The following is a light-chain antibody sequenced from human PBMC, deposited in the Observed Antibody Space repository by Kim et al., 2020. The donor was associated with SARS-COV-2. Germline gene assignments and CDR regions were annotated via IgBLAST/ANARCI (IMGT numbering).Light chain of an antibody. V-gene: IGKV3-20*01. J-gene: IGKJ1*01. Sequence: GDRATLSCRASQSVSSNSLAWYQQKPGQSPRLVSYDASRRASGTPDRLSGSGSGTDFTLTISRLEPEDFAVYYCQQYHSSPGTFGQGTKVDIK. CDR3: QQYHSSPGT. CDR2: DAS. CDR1: QSVSSNS.